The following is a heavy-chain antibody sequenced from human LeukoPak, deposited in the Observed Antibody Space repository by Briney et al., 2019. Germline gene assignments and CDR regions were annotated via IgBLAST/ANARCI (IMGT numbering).Heavy chain of an antibody. Sequence: SETLSLTCTVSGGSISSYYWSWIRQPPGKGLEGIGYIYYSGSTNYNPSLKSRVTISVDTSKNQFSLKLSSVTAADTAVYCCARGGMATIDYWGQGTLVTVSS. CDR1: GGSISSYY. CDR2: IYYSGST. V-gene: IGHV4-59*01. J-gene: IGHJ4*02. CDR3: ARGGMATIDY. D-gene: IGHD5-24*01.